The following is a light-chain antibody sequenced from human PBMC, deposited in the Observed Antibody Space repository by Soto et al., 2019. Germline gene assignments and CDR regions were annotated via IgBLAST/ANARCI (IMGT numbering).Light chain of an antibody. V-gene: IGKV3-20*01. CDR2: GAI. CDR3: QHYQVSPPWR. Sequence: EIVLTQSPGTLSLSPGERATLSCRASQSVSNNYLAWYQQKPGQAPRLLIFGAITRATGIPARFSGSGSGTEFTLTIGSLVSEDSAIYDCQHYQVSPPWRCAQGTKVDIK. CDR1: QSVSNNY. J-gene: IGKJ1*01.